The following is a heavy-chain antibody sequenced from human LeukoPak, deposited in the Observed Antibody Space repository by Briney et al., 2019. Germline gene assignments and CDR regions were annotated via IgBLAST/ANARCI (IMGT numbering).Heavy chain of an antibody. D-gene: IGHD2-21*02. J-gene: IGHJ5*02. Sequence: GGSLRLSCAASGFTFSSYWMHWVRQAPGKGLVWVSRINSDGSSTSYADSVKGRFTISRVNAKNTLYLQMNSLRAEDTAVYYCARDSIEAPSDYYLPNNWFDPWGQGTLVTVSS. CDR1: GFTFSSYW. V-gene: IGHV3-74*01. CDR2: INSDGSST. CDR3: ARDSIEAPSDYYLPNNWFDP.